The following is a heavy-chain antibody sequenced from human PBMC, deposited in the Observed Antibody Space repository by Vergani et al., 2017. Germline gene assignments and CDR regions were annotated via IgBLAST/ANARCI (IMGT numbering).Heavy chain of an antibody. Sequence: QVQLQESGPGLVKPSQTLSLTCTVSGGSISSGDYYWSWIRQPPGKGLEWIGSIYYSGSTYYNPSLKSRVTISVDTSKNQFSLKLSSVTAADTAVYYCAREGVRDGYNYYYYYYGMDVWGQGTTVTVSS. CDR1: GGSISSGDYY. CDR2: IYYSGST. CDR3: AREGVRDGYNYYYYYYGMDV. D-gene: IGHD5-24*01. J-gene: IGHJ6*02. V-gene: IGHV4-39*07.